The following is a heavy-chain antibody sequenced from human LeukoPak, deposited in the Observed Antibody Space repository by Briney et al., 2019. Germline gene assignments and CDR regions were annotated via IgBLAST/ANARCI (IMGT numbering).Heavy chain of an antibody. Sequence: LETLSLTCTVSGVSISSYYWTWIRQPPGKGLEWIGYISYSGSTNYNPSLNSRVTISVDTSKNQFSLKLSSVTAADTAVYYCARRREYCTNGVCYPGFDYWGQGTLVTVSS. D-gene: IGHD2-8*01. V-gene: IGHV4-59*08. CDR3: ARRREYCTNGVCYPGFDY. CDR1: GVSISSYY. CDR2: ISYSGST. J-gene: IGHJ4*02.